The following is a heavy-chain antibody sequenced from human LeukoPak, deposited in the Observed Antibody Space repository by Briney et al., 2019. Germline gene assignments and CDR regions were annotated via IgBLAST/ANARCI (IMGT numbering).Heavy chain of an antibody. Sequence: GASVKVSCKASGGTFSSYAISWVRQAPGQGLEWIGGIIPIFGTANYAQKFQGRVTITADKSTSTAYMELSRLRSEDTAVYYCATYYYDSSGYYEYYFDYWGQGTLVTVSS. CDR3: ATYYYDSSGYYEYYFDY. D-gene: IGHD3-22*01. CDR1: GGTFSSYA. V-gene: IGHV1-69*06. J-gene: IGHJ4*02. CDR2: IIPIFGTA.